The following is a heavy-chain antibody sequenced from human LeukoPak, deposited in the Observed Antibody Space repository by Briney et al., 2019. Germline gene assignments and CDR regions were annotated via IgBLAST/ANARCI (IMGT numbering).Heavy chain of an antibody. CDR3: ARTATVTTNYYYGMDV. CDR2: IIPIFGTA. V-gene: IGHV1-69*06. Sequence: SVKVSCKASGGTFSSYAISWVRQAPGQGLEWMGGIIPIFGTANYAQKFQGRVTITADKSTSTAYMELSSLRSEDTAVYYCARTATVTTNYYYGMDVWGQGTTVTVSS. D-gene: IGHD4-17*01. CDR1: GGTFSSYA. J-gene: IGHJ6*02.